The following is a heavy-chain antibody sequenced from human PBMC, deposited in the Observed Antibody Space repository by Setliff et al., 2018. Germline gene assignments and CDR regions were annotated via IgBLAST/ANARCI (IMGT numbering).Heavy chain of an antibody. CDR3: ARSFSRAEKFLLDY. J-gene: IGHJ4*02. CDR2: IIPGGST. Sequence: PSETLSLTCGVYGGSFSGYYWSWIRQPPGKWLEWIGEIIPGGSTNYNPSLKSRVTISVDTSKNQFSLKVNSVTAAHTAVYYCARSFSRAEKFLLDYWGQGDLVTVSS. CDR1: GGSFSGYY. V-gene: IGHV4-34*12.